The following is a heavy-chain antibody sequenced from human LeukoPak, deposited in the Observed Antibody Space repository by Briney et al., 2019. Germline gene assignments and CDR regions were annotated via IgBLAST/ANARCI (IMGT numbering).Heavy chain of an antibody. J-gene: IGHJ4*02. V-gene: IGHV4-34*01. CDR1: GGSFSGYY. Sequence: SETLSLTCAVYGGSFSGYYWSWIRQPPGKGLEWIGEINHSGSTNYNPSLKSRVTISVDTSKNQFSLRLSSVTAADTAVYYCARGGGYDFWSGYSDYLDYWGQGTLVTVSS. CDR2: INHSGST. CDR3: ARGGGYDFWSGYSDYLDY. D-gene: IGHD3-3*01.